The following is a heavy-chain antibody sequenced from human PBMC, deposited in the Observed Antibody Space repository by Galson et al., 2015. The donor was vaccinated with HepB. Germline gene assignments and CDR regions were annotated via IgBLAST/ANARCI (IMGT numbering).Heavy chain of an antibody. J-gene: IGHJ4*02. D-gene: IGHD1-20*01. Sequence: GSLRLSCAASGFTFSGYYMSWIRQAPGKGLEWVSYISSSSSYTDYADSVKGRFTISRDNAKNSLYLQMNSLRAEDTAVYYCNAGITGVRRVDYWGQGTLVTVSS. CDR2: ISSSSSYT. CDR1: GFTFSGYY. V-gene: IGHV3-11*06. CDR3: NAGITGVRRVDY.